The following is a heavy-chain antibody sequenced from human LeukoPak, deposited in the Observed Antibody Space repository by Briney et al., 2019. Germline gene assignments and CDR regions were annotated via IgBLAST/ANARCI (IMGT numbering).Heavy chain of an antibody. Sequence: PGGSLRFSCAASGFSVSNKYMSWVRQAPGKGLEWVSVIYSGGGTYYAESVKGRLTISRDNSKNTLYLQMNSLRAEDTAVYYCAREGDGYNYAFDYWGQGTLVTVSS. J-gene: IGHJ4*02. CDR1: GFSVSNKY. D-gene: IGHD5-24*01. CDR3: AREGDGYNYAFDY. V-gene: IGHV3-53*01. CDR2: IYSGGGT.